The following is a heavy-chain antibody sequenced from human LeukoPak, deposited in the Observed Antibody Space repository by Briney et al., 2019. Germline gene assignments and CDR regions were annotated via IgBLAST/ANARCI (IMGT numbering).Heavy chain of an antibody. D-gene: IGHD3-22*01. V-gene: IGHV1-46*01. CDR1: GYTFTSYY. CDR3: ARPGYYNDRTGAFDI. CDR2: INPSGGST. J-gene: IGHJ3*02. Sequence: ASVKVSCKASGYTFTSYYMHWVRQAPGQGLEWMGIINPSGGSTSYAQKFQGRVTMTRDTSTSTVYMELSSLRSEDTAVYYCARPGYYNDRTGAFDIWGQGTMVTVSS.